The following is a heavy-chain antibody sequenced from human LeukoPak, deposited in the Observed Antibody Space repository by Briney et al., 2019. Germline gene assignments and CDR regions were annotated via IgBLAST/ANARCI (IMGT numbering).Heavy chain of an antibody. CDR2: INPSGGST. CDR3: ARELYYDSRGTPLTFDY. D-gene: IGHD3-22*01. J-gene: IGHJ4*02. CDR1: GYTFTSYY. V-gene: IGHV1-46*03. Sequence: GASVKVSCKASGYTFTSYYMHWVRQAPGQGLEWMGIINPSGGSTSYAQKFQGRVTMTRDTSTSTVYMELSSLRSEDTAVYYCARELYYDSRGTPLTFDYWGQGTLVTVSS.